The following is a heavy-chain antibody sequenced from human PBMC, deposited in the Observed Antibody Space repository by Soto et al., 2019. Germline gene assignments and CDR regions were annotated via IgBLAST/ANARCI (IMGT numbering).Heavy chain of an antibody. Sequence: ASVKVSCKASGYTFTSYDINWVRQATGQGLEWMGWMNPNSGNTGYAQKFQGRVTMTRNTSISTAYMELSSLRSEDTAVYYCARGQSSFRASYEYYDVWGKGTTVTGSS. CDR2: MNPNSGNT. V-gene: IGHV1-8*01. CDR3: ARGQSSFRASYEYYDV. CDR1: GYTFTSYD. D-gene: IGHD5-12*01. J-gene: IGHJ6*04.